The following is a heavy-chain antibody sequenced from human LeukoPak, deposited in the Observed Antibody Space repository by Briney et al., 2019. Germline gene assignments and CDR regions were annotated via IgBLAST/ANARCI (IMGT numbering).Heavy chain of an antibody. Sequence: SQTLSLTCTVSGGSISSGSYYWSWIRQPPGKGLEWIGYIYYSGSTNCNPSLKSRVTISVDTSKNQFSLKLSSVTAADTAVYYCARVPPRFYDILTGYYPDYAFDIWGQGTMVTVSS. V-gene: IGHV4-61*01. CDR1: GGSISSGSYY. CDR3: ARVPPRFYDILTGYYPDYAFDI. CDR2: IYYSGST. D-gene: IGHD3-9*01. J-gene: IGHJ3*02.